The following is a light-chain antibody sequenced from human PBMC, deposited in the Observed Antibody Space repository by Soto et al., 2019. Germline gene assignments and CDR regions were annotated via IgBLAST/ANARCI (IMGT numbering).Light chain of an antibody. CDR2: GAS. V-gene: IGKV3-20*01. J-gene: IGKJ1*01. CDR1: QSVSIAN. Sequence: ILLTPSPGTLSLSPGEMATLSCRASQSVSIANFAWYQQKPGQAPRLLIYGASSRATGIPDRFSGSGSGTVFTLTINILEPDDFAVYYCHQYGNSPQTFGQGTKV. CDR3: HQYGNSPQT.